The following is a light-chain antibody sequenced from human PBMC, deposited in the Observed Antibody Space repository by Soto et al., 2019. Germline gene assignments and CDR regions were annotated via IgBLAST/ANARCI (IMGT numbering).Light chain of an antibody. CDR2: SSS. V-gene: IGKV3-20*01. CDR3: QQYGRSPMWT. CDR1: QTISGTY. Sequence: EIVLTQSPGTLSLSPGERATLSCRASQTISGTYLTWYQQKPGQAPRLLIYSSSSRAAGVSDRFSGSGSGTDFSLTISRLEPEDFAMYYCQQYGRSPMWTFGQGTKVDI. J-gene: IGKJ1*01.